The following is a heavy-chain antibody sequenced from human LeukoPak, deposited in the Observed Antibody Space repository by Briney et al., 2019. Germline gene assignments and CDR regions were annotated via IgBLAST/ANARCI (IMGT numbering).Heavy chain of an antibody. V-gene: IGHV4-4*02. CDR1: GGSISSSNW. Sequence: SETLSLTCAVSGGSISSSNWWSGARQPPGKGLGWIGANNHSGRANYNPSLKCKVTISVVKSKNRFSLNRSSVTAADTAGYYSARDQGHISILGVVQGTPPENWGQGTLGTVS. J-gene: IGHJ4*02. CDR2: NNHSGRA. CDR3: ARDQGHISILGVVQGTPPEN. D-gene: IGHD3-3*02.